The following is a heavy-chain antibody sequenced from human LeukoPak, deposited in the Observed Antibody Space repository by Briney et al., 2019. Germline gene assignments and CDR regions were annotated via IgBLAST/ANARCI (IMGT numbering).Heavy chain of an antibody. CDR2: IYSGGST. Sequence: PGGSLRLSCAASGFTVSSNYMSWVRQAPGKGLEWVSVIYSGGSTYYADSVKGRFTISRDNSKNTLYLQMNSLRAEDTAVYYCARDPAPTYYYDSSGSVFDYWGQGTLVTVSS. D-gene: IGHD3-22*01. CDR1: GFTVSSNY. CDR3: ARDPAPTYYYDSSGSVFDY. J-gene: IGHJ4*02. V-gene: IGHV3-53*01.